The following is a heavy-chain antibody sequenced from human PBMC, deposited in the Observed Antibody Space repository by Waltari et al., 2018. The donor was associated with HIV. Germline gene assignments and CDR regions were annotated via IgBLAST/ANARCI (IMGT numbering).Heavy chain of an antibody. CDR2: ISYGGRNK. Sequence: QGQLVESGGGVVQHGRSLSLSCAASGFTFSPYAMHGVRQAPGKGLGWVAIISYGGRNKYYADSVKGRFTISRDNSKNTVYLQMNSLRGEDTAVYYCARDGHFYDSRPLDYWGQGTLVTVSS. D-gene: IGHD3-22*01. J-gene: IGHJ4*02. V-gene: IGHV3-30*04. CDR3: ARDGHFYDSRPLDY. CDR1: GFTFSPYA.